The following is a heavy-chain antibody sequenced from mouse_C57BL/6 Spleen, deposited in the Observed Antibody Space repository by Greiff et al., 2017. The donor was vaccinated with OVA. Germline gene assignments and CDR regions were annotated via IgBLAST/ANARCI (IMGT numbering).Heavy chain of an antibody. J-gene: IGHJ3*01. V-gene: IGHV1-82*01. CDR2: IYPGDGDT. D-gene: IGHD2-4*01. CDR1: GYAFSSSW. CDR3: ASLGGVYYDYDGGFAD. Sequence: VQLQQSGPELVKPGASVKISCKASGYAFSSSWMNWVKQRPGKGLEWIGRIYPGDGDTNYNGKFKGKATLTADKSSSTAYMQLSSLTSEDSAVYFIASLGGVYYDYDGGFADWGQGTLVTVSA.